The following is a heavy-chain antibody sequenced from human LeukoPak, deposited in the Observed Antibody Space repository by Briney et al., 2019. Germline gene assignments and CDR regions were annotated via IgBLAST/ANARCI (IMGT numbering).Heavy chain of an antibody. CDR1: GFTFSSYG. J-gene: IGHJ4*02. CDR2: IRYDGSNK. Sequence: PGGSLRLSCAASGFTFSSYGMHWVRQAPGKGLEWVAFIRYDGSNKYYADSVKGIFTISRDNSKNTLYLQMNSLRAEDTAVYYCAKDPTHCGDYFDYWGQGTLVTVSS. CDR3: AKDPTHCGDYFDY. D-gene: IGHD4-17*01. V-gene: IGHV3-30*02.